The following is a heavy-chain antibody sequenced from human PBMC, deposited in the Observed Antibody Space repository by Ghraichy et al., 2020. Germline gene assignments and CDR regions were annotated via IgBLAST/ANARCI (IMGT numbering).Heavy chain of an antibody. V-gene: IGHV4-34*01. D-gene: IGHD3-22*01. CDR1: GGSFSGYY. CDR3: ARGLGYYDSSGYYNY. Sequence: SETLSLTCAVYGGSFSGYYWSWIRQTPGKGLEWIGEINHSGTITYNMSLKSRVTLSVDTSKNQFSLKLNSVTAADTAVYYCARGLGYYDSSGYYNYWGQGTLVTVSS. J-gene: IGHJ4*02. CDR2: INHSGTI.